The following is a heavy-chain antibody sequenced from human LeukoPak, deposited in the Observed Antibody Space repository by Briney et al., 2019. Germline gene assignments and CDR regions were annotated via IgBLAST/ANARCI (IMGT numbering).Heavy chain of an antibody. CDR1: GDSVSSYSAA. Sequence: SQTLSLTCAISGDSVSSYSAAWNWIRQSPSGGLEWLGRTYYRSKWYNDYAVSLKSRITINPGTSKNQFSLQLNSLTPEDAAVYYCCRTSCSTGCDYGLDVWGQGTTVTVSS. J-gene: IGHJ6*02. CDR2: TYYRSKWYN. CDR3: CRTSCSTGCDYGLDV. D-gene: IGHD2-2*01. V-gene: IGHV6-1*01.